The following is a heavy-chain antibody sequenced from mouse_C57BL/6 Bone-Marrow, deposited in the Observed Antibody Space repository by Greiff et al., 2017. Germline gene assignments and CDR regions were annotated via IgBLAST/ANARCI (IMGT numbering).Heavy chain of an antibody. J-gene: IGHJ3*01. Sequence: VKLMESGAELMKPGASVKLSCKATGYTFTGYWIEWVKQRPGHGLEWIGEILPGSGSTNYNEKFKGKATFTADTSSTSAYMQLRSRTTEYAAISYCSRPFYYTWFAYWGQGTPVTVSA. CDR3: SRPFYYTWFAY. V-gene: IGHV1-9*01. CDR2: ILPGSGST. CDR1: GYTFTGYW. D-gene: IGHD2-1*01.